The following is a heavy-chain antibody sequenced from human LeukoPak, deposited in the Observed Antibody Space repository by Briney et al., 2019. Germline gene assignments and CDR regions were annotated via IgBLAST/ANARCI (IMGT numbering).Heavy chain of an antibody. CDR1: GGSFSGYY. CDR2: INHSGST. J-gene: IGHJ4*02. Sequence: SETLSLTCAVYGGSFSGYYWSWVRQPPGKGLEWIGEINHSGSTNYNPSLKSRVTISVDTSKNQFSLKLSSVTAADTAVYYCARGDPSRHCSGGSCYSVELWFDYWGQGTLVTVSS. V-gene: IGHV4-34*01. D-gene: IGHD2-15*01. CDR3: ARGDPSRHCSGGSCYSVELWFDY.